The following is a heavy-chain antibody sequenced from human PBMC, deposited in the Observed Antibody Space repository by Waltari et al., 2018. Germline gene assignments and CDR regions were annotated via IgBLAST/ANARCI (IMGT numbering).Heavy chain of an antibody. D-gene: IGHD2-15*01. CDR1: GGIFSSYA. V-gene: IGHV1-69*04. CDR3: AGCVEVVPGYSPLDH. Sequence: QVQLVQSGAEVKKPGSSVKVSCKASGGIFSSYAISWVRQAPGQGLEWMGGIVPVLGITNYAQKFQGRVTITADESTSTAYMELSSLSSEDTAVYYCAGCVEVVPGYSPLDHWGQGTLVTVSS. CDR2: IVPVLGIT. J-gene: IGHJ4*02.